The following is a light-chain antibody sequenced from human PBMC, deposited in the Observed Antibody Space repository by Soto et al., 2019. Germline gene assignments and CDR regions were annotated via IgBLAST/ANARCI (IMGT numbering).Light chain of an antibody. CDR3: CSYAGSSTYG. J-gene: IGLJ1*01. CDR1: SSDVGSYNL. Sequence: SAVTQPASLSASPGQSITISCTGTSSDVGSYNLVSRYQQHPGKAPKLMIYEGSKRPSGVSNRFSGSKSGNTASLIISGLQAEDEADYYCCSYAGSSTYGFGTGTKVTVL. CDR2: EGS. V-gene: IGLV2-23*01.